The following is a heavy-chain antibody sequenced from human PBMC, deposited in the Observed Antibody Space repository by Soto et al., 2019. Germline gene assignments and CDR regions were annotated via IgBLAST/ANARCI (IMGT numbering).Heavy chain of an antibody. V-gene: IGHV3-23*01. CDR2: ISGSGGTT. CDR1: VFTFSDYV. D-gene: IGHD6-25*01. J-gene: IGHJ4*02. Sequence: VGSLRLSCASSVFTFSDYVMTCVRQAPGKWLEWVSGISGSGGTTYYADSVKGRFTISRDNPENTLYLQMKTLRAEDTAKYYCVKSQSGWIVECWGQRTLVIVS. CDR3: VKSQSGWIVEC.